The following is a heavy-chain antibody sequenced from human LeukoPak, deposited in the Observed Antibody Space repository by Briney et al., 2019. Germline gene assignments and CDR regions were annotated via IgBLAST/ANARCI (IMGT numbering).Heavy chain of an antibody. CDR3: IYGYTLDF. CDR1: GFTVSSNS. J-gene: IGHJ4*02. D-gene: IGHD5-18*01. V-gene: IGHV3-53*01. CDR2: IYSGGST. Sequence: GGSLRLSCAASGFTVSSNSMNWARQAPGKGLEWVSVIYSGGSTNYADSVKGRFTISRDNSKNTLYLQMNGLRAEDTALYYCIYGYTLDFWGQGTLLTVSS.